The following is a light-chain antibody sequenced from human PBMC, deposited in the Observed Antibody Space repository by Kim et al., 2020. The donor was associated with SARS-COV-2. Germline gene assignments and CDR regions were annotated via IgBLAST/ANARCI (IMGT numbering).Light chain of an antibody. V-gene: IGLV2-14*03. CDR2: DVS. J-gene: IGLJ3*02. CDR3: SSYTSSSTLEWV. CDR1: SSDVGGYNY. Sequence: SITLSCTGTSSDVGGYNYVSWYQQHPGKAPKLMIYDVSNRPLGVSNRFSGSKSGNTASLTISGLQAEDEADYYCSSYTSSSTLEWVFGGGTQPTVL.